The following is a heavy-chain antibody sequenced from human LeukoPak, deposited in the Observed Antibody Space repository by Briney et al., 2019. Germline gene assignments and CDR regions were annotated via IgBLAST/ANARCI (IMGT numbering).Heavy chain of an antibody. Sequence: SETLSLTCAVYGGSFSGYYWSWIRQPPGKGLEWIGYIHYSGSTNYNPSLKSRVTTSVDTSKKQISLKLRSVTAADTAVYYCARSVSWGLLVRDDAFDIWSQGTMVTVSS. V-gene: IGHV4-59*08. CDR2: IHYSGST. D-gene: IGHD2-21*01. CDR3: ARSVSWGLLVRDDAFDI. CDR1: GGSFSGYY. J-gene: IGHJ3*02.